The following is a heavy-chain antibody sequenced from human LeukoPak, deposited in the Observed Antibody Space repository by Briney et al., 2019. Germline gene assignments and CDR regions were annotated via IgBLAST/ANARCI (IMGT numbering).Heavy chain of an antibody. V-gene: IGHV1-18*01. D-gene: IGHD3-9*01. CDR2: ISAYNGNT. CDR3: AREGDVGYFDWLSLRIPGGSFDY. CDR1: GYTFTSYG. J-gene: IGHJ4*02. Sequence: GASVKVSCKASGYTFTSYGISWVRQAPGQGLEWMGWISAYNGNTNYAQKLQGRVTMTTDTSTSTAYMELRSLRSDDTAVYYCAREGDVGYFDWLSLRIPGGSFDYWGQGTLVTVSS.